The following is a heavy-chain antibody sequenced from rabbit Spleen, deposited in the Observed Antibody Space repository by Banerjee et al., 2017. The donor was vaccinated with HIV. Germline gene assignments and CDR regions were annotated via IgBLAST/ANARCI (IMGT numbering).Heavy chain of an antibody. CDR3: ARDFDF. J-gene: IGHJ6*01. V-gene: IGHV1S40*01. CDR2: IYPDGSGST. Sequence: QSLEESGGDLVKPGASLTLTCTASGFSFSSSYYICWVRQAPGKGPEWIGCIYPDGSGSTAYASWAKGRFTISKTSSTTVTLQMTSLTAADTATYFCARDFDFWGPGTLVTVS. CDR1: GFSFSSSYY.